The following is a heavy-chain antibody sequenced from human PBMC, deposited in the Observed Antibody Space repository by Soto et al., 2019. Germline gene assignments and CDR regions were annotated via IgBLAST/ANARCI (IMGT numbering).Heavy chain of an antibody. Sequence: ASVKVSCKASGYTFTRYYMRWVRQAPGQGLEWMGIINPSGGSTSYAQKFQGRVTMTRDTSTSTVYMELSSLRSEDAAVYYCARDSAGSGSYAPGWFDPWGQGTLVTVSS. D-gene: IGHD1-26*01. J-gene: IGHJ5*02. CDR3: ARDSAGSGSYAPGWFDP. CDR1: GYTFTRYY. V-gene: IGHV1-46*01. CDR2: INPSGGST.